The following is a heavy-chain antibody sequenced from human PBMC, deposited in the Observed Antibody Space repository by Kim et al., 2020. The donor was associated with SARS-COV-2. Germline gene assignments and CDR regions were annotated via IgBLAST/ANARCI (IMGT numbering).Heavy chain of an antibody. CDR2: IYSGGST. CDR3: ARGNIEMATIRD. J-gene: IGHJ4*02. Sequence: GGSLRLSCAASGFTVSSNYMSWVRQAPGKGLEWVSVIYSGGSTYYADSVKGRFTISRDNSKNTLYLQMNSLRAEDTAVYYCARGNIEMATIRDWGQGTLVTVSS. D-gene: IGHD5-12*01. CDR1: GFTVSSNY. V-gene: IGHV3-53*01.